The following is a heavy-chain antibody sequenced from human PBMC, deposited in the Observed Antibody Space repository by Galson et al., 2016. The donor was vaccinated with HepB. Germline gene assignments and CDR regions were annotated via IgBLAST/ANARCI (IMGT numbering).Heavy chain of an antibody. CDR1: GGSISSDGHY. V-gene: IGHV4-31*03. D-gene: IGHD1-1*01. CDR3: AGARVGSTDY. CDR2: IHYSGNT. Sequence: TLSLTCTVSGGSISSDGHYWSWIRQHPGKGLEWIGYIHYSGNTYYNPSVKSRVIISVDTSKNQFSLKLRSVTAADTAVYYCAGARVGSTDYWGQGTLVTVSS. J-gene: IGHJ4*02.